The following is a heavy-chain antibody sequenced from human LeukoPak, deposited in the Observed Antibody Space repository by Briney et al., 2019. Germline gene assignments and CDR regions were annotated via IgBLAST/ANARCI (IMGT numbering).Heavy chain of an antibody. V-gene: IGHV3-7*01. CDR3: VRSVGASNNYFYYGMDV. CDR2: INQDGSAE. CDR1: GFIFSDFY. Sequence: GGSLRLSCEASGFIFSDFYMTWVRQAPGTGLEWVATINQDGSAEYYVDSVKGRFTMSRDNAKNSVYLQMDSLRAEETALYYCVRSVGASNNYFYYGMDVWGQGTTVTVSS. J-gene: IGHJ6*02. D-gene: IGHD1-26*01.